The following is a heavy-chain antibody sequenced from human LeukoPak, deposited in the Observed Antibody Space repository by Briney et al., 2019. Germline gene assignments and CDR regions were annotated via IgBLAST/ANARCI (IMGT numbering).Heavy chain of an antibody. J-gene: IGHJ4*02. CDR2: IYYSGST. D-gene: IGHD3-9*01. Sequence: PSETLSLTCTVSGGSISSSSYYWGWIRQPPGKGLEWIGSIYYSGSTYYNPSLKSRVTISINTSKNQFSLKLSSVTAADTAVYYCATTYFDILASVYWGQGTLVTVSS. V-gene: IGHV4-39*01. CDR1: GGSISSSSYY. CDR3: ATTYFDILASVY.